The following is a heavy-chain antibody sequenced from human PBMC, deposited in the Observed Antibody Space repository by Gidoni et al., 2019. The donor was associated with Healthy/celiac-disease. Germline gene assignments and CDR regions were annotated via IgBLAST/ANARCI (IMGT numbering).Heavy chain of an antibody. Sequence: EVQLVASGGGLVQPGRSLRLSCAASGFPFDDYAMHWVRQAPGKGLEWVSGISWNSGRIGYADSVKGRFTISRDNAKNSLYLQMNSLRAEDTALYYCAKGVRGYIWGSPLDYWGQGTLVTVSS. D-gene: IGHD3-16*01. V-gene: IGHV3-9*01. CDR1: GFPFDDYA. J-gene: IGHJ4*02. CDR3: AKGVRGYIWGSPLDY. CDR2: ISWNSGRI.